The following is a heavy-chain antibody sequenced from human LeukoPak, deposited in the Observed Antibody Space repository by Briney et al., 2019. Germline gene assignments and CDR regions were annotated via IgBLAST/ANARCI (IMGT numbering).Heavy chain of an antibody. J-gene: IGHJ4*02. Sequence: PGGSLRLSCAASGFTFSTFGMSLVRQAAGKGLGWVALVSPDGSHVNYADSVKGRFTISRDNAKNTLYLQMNSLRAEDTAVYYCARGPPGYFDYWGQGTLVTVSS. CDR2: VSPDGSHV. CDR1: GFTFSTFG. V-gene: IGHV3-30*03. CDR3: ARGPPGYFDY.